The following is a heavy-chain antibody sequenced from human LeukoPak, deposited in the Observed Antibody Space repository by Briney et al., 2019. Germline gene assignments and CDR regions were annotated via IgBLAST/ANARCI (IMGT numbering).Heavy chain of an antibody. CDR1: AFTFSSYW. D-gene: IGHD2/OR15-2a*01. Sequence: GGSLRISSSASAFTFSSYWNSWFRQAPGKGLEWVANIKQDGSEKYYVDSVKGRFTISRDNAKNSLYLQMNSLRAEDTAVYYCARDPRNMIIAVWGQGTLVTVSS. J-gene: IGHJ4*02. CDR3: ARDPRNMIIAV. CDR2: IKQDGSEK. V-gene: IGHV3-7*04.